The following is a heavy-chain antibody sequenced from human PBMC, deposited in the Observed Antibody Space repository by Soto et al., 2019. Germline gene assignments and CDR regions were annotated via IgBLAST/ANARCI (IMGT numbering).Heavy chain of an antibody. CDR1: GGSSSSYY. CDR2: IYYSGST. V-gene: IGHV4-59*01. J-gene: IGHJ6*03. CDR3: AREASPYYYYMDV. Sequence: SETLSLTCTVPGGSSSSYYWSWIRQPPGKGLEWIGYIYYSGSTNYNPSLKSRVTISVDTSKNQFPLKLSSVTAADTAVYYCAREASPYYYYMDVWGKGTTVTVSS.